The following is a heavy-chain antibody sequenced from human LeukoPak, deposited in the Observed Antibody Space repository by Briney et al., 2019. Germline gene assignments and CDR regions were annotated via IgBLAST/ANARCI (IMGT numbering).Heavy chain of an antibody. D-gene: IGHD7-27*01. J-gene: IGHJ3*02. CDR1: GGSISSSSYY. CDR3: SNFANWGKKAFDI. CDR2: IYYSGST. V-gene: IGHV4-39*01. Sequence: SETLSLTCTVSGGSISSSSYYWGWIRQPPGKGLEWIGSIYYSGSTYYNPSLKSRVTISVDTSKNQFSLKLSSVTAADTAVYYCSNFANWGKKAFDIWGQGTMVTVSS.